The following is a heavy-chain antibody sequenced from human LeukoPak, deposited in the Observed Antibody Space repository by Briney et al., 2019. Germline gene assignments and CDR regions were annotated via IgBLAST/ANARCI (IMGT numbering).Heavy chain of an antibody. CDR1: GYIFTSYG. J-gene: IGHJ4*02. D-gene: IGHD6-13*01. CDR3: ASRGEGSSWTFDY. CDR2: INPNSGGT. Sequence: ASVKVSCKASGYIFTSYGVNWVRQAPGQGLEWMGWINPNSGGTNYAQKFQGRVTMTRDTSISTAYMELSSLRSDDTAVYYCASRGEGSSWTFDYWGQGTLVTVSS. V-gene: IGHV1-2*02.